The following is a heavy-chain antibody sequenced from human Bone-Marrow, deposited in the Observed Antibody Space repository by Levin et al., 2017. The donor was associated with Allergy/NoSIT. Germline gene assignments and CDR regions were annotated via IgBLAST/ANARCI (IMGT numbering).Heavy chain of an antibody. CDR2: TGSTI. J-gene: IGHJ4*02. V-gene: IGHV3-11*01. CDR1: GFSISDYY. Sequence: MSGGSLRLSCAASGFSISDYYMSWVRQAPGKGLEWVSSTGSTIYYADSVKGRFTISRDNAKNSLFLQMDNLRAEDTAVYYCARDLPDGEMATIKEQRFDYWGQGTLVTVSS. CDR3: ARDLPDGEMATIKEQRFDY. D-gene: IGHD5-24*01.